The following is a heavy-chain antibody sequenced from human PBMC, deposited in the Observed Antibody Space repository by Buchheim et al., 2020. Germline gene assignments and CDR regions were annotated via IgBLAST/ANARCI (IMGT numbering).Heavy chain of an antibody. J-gene: IGHJ5*02. V-gene: IGHV3-48*04. D-gene: IGHD6-13*01. CDR1: GFTFSSYG. CDR2: ISSTSHTI. CDR3: ARDSSIAAATINWFDP. Sequence: EVQLVESGGGLVQSGGSLRLSCAASGFTFSSYGMTWVRQAPGKGLEWVSFISSTSHTIYYADSVKGRFTISRDNAKNSLYLQMNSLRAEDTAVYYCARDSSIAAATINWFDPWGQGTL.